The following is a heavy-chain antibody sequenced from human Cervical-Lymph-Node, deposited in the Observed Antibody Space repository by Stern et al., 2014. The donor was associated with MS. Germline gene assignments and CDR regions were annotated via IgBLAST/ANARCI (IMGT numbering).Heavy chain of an antibody. CDR2: ISGSGGST. CDR3: AKGGIVVVPAAINYYYGMDV. D-gene: IGHD2-2*01. V-gene: IGHV3-23*04. Sequence: EVQLVESGGGLVQPGGSLRVSCAASGFTFSSYAMSWVRQAPGKGLEWVSAISGSGGSTYYADSVKGRFSISRDNSKNTLYLQMNSLKTEDTAEYYCAKGGIVVVPAAINYYYGMDVWGQGTTVTVSS. J-gene: IGHJ6*02. CDR1: GFTFSSYA.